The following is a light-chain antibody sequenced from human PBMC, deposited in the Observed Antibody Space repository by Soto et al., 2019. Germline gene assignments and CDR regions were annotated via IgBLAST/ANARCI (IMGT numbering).Light chain of an antibody. Sequence: DIVMTQSPLSLPVTPGESASMSCRSSQSLLDSNGYNYLDWYLQKPGQSPQLLIYLGSNRASGVPDRFSGSGSGTDFTLKSSRVEAEDVGVYYCMQALRTPQLTLGGGTKVEIK. CDR2: LGS. CDR3: MQALRTPQLT. V-gene: IGKV2-28*01. J-gene: IGKJ4*02. CDR1: QSLLDSNGYNY.